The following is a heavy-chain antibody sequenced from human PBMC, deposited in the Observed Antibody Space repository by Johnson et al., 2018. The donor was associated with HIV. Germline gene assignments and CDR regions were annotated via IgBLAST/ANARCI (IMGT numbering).Heavy chain of an antibody. CDR3: AKGGIRITMRGRGAFDI. Sequence: QVQLVESGGGVVQPGRSLRLSCAASGFTFTNYGMHWVRQAPGKGLQWVAVMSYARSTTYYAESVKGRFPIPRDNSKNTLYLQMNRLRAEDTALYYCAKGGIRITMRGRGAFDIWGQGTMVTVSS. CDR1: GFTFTNYG. CDR2: MSYARSTT. J-gene: IGHJ3*02. D-gene: IGHD3-22*01. V-gene: IGHV3-30*18.